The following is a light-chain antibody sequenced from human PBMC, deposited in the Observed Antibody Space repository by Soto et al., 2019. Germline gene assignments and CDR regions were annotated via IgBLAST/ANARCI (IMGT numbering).Light chain of an antibody. J-gene: IGKJ4*01. CDR2: GAS. CDR3: QQYNNWPQT. V-gene: IGKV3-20*01. CDR1: QSITNNY. Sequence: EIVLTQSPGTLSLSPGERATLSCRASQSITNNYLAWYQQKPGRAHRLLIYGASSRATGIPDRFSGSGSGTEFTLTISSLQSEDFAVYYCQQYNNWPQTFGGGTKVDIK.